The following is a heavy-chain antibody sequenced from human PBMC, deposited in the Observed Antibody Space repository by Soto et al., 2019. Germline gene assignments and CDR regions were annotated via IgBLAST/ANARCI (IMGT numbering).Heavy chain of an antibody. CDR2: IPHRGST. D-gene: IGHD3-10*01. CDR1: GGSISSGGYY. CDR3: VRGVLS. J-gene: IGHJ1*01. Sequence: QVQLQESGPGLVKASQTLSLTGNVSGGSISSGGYYWTWIRQHPGKGLAWIGNIPHRGSTFYNPALQSRVSISVDTSKNQFSLKLSSVTAADTAVYFCVRGVLSWGQGTLVTVSS. V-gene: IGHV4-31*03.